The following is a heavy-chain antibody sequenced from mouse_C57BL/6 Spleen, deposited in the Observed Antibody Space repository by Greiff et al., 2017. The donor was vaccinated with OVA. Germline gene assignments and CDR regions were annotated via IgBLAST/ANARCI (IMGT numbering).Heavy chain of an antibody. D-gene: IGHD4-1*01. CDR1: GYAFSSSW. J-gene: IGHJ2*01. CDR2: IYPGDGDT. V-gene: IGHV1-82*01. CDR3: ARSWDVGFDY. Sequence: QVQLQQSGPELVKPGASVKISCKASGYAFSSSWMNWVKQRPGKGLEWIGRIYPGDGDTNYNGKFKGKATLTADKSSSTAYMQLSSLTSEDSAVYFCARSWDVGFDYWGQGTTLTVSS.